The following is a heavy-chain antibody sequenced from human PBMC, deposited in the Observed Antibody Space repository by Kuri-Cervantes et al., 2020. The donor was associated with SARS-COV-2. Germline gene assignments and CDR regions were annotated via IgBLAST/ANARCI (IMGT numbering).Heavy chain of an antibody. D-gene: IGHD1-26*01. V-gene: IGHV3-30-3*01. CDR2: ISYDGSNK. Sequence: LSLTCAASGFTFSSYAMHWVRQAPGKGLEWVAVISYDGSNKYYADSVKGRFTISRDNSRNTVSLQMNSLRAEDTAVYYCARDPSQSVGATFDYWGQGTLVTVSS. J-gene: IGHJ4*02. CDR1: GFTFSSYA. CDR3: ARDPSQSVGATFDY.